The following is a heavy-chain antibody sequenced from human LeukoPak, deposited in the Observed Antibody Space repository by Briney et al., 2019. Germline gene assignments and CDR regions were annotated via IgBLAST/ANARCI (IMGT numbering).Heavy chain of an antibody. J-gene: IGHJ1*01. CDR1: GGSISSYY. D-gene: IGHD3-22*01. V-gene: IGHV4-59*01. CDR2: IYYSGST. CDR3: SRGSDSSGYYFRAEYFQH. Sequence: SETLSLTCTVSGGSISSYYWSWIRQPPGKGLEWIGYIYYSGSTNYNPSLKSRVTISVDTSKNQFSLKLSSVTAADTAVYYCSRGSDSSGYYFRAEYFQHWGQGTLVTVSS.